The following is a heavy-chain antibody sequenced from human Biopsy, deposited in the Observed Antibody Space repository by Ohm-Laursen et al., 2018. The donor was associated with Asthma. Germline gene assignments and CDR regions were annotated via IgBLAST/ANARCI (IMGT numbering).Heavy chain of an antibody. J-gene: IGHJ6*02. CDR2: ISGGGGGT. Sequence: SLRLSCAASGFTFSNYAMTWVRQAPGKGLEWVSAISGGGGGTKYADSVKGRFTISRDNSKNTLSLQMSSLRAEDTALYYCAKDLSKAVGGSNDYYYSMDVWGQGTTVTVAS. V-gene: IGHV3-23*01. CDR1: GFTFSNYA. CDR3: AKDLSKAVGGSNDYYYSMDV. D-gene: IGHD6-19*01.